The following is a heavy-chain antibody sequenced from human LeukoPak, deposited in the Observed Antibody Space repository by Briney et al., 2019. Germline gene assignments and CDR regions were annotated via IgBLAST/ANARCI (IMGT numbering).Heavy chain of an antibody. CDR1: GGSISSYY. CDR2: IYTSGST. CDR3: ARNNYYDSSEDWFDP. D-gene: IGHD3-22*01. J-gene: IGHJ5*02. Sequence: SETLSLTCTVSGGSISSYYWSWIRQPPGKGLEWIGYIYTSGSTNYNPSLKSRVTMSVDTSKNQFSLKLSSVTAADTAVYYCARNNYYDSSEDWFDPWGQGTLVTVSS. V-gene: IGHV4-4*09.